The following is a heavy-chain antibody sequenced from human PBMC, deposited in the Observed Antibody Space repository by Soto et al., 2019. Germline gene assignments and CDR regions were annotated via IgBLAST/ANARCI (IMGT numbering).Heavy chain of an antibody. D-gene: IGHD6-19*01. Sequence: QVQLVESGGGVVQPGRSLRLSCTASGLTFSGYAMHWVRQAPGKGLEWVAVIWHDGSNKFYSDSVKGRFTISRDNAKNSWYLHMNSLRAEDTAVYYCATEAGYSSGWFLGDYWGQGTLVTVSS. J-gene: IGHJ4*02. CDR3: ATEAGYSSGWFLGDY. V-gene: IGHV3-33*01. CDR2: IWHDGSNK. CDR1: GLTFSGYA.